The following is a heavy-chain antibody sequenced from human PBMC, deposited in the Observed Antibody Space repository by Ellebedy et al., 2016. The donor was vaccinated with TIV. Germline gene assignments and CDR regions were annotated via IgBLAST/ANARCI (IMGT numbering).Heavy chain of an antibody. J-gene: IGHJ6*02. D-gene: IGHD2-15*01. Sequence: GESLKISCAASGFTFSSYGMNWVRQAPGKGLEWVSYITSSSSTIHYADSVKGRFTISRDNSQKTLYLQMNSLRAEDTAVYYCAKGRGGSSYSSLDVWGQGTTVTVSS. CDR1: GFTFSSYG. CDR3: AKGRGGSSYSSLDV. V-gene: IGHV3-48*01. CDR2: ITSSSSTI.